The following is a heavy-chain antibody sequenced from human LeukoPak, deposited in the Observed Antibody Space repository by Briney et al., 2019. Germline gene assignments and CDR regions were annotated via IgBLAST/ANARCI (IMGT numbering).Heavy chain of an antibody. CDR2: ILYDGSNK. CDR3: AKEVYYYDSSGYFDY. CDR1: GFTFSNYG. Sequence: GRSLRLSCAASGFTFSNYGMHWVRQAPGKGLEWVAVILYDGSNKYYPDFVKGRFTISRDNSKNTLYLQMNSLRAEDTAVYYCAKEVYYYDSSGYFDYWGQGTLVTVSS. V-gene: IGHV3-33*06. D-gene: IGHD3-22*01. J-gene: IGHJ4*02.